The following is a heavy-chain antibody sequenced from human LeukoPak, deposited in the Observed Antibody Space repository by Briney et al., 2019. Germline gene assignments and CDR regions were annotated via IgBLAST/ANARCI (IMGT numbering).Heavy chain of an antibody. CDR2: ISSSSSYI. Sequence: GGSLRLSCAASGFTFSSYSMNWVRQAPGKGLEWVSSISSSSSYIYYADSVKGRFTISRDNAKNSLYLQMNSLRAEDTAVYYCARAGYSGSSYNYFDYWGQGTLVTVSS. J-gene: IGHJ4*02. CDR3: ARAGYSGSSYNYFDY. CDR1: GFTFSSYS. D-gene: IGHD1-26*01. V-gene: IGHV3-21*01.